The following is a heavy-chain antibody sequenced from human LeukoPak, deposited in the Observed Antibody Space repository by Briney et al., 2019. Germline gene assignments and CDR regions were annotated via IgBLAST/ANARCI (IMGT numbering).Heavy chain of an antibody. CDR3: ARAPPSRDGYNFPFDY. V-gene: IGHV3-11*04. CDR2: ISSSGSTI. D-gene: IGHD5-24*01. CDR1: GFTFSDYY. Sequence: PGGSLRLSCAASGFTFSDYYMSWIRQAPGKGLEWVSYISSSGSTIYYADSVKGRFTISRDNSKNTLYLQMNSLRAEDTAVYYCARAPPSRDGYNFPFDYWGQGTLVTVSS. J-gene: IGHJ4*02.